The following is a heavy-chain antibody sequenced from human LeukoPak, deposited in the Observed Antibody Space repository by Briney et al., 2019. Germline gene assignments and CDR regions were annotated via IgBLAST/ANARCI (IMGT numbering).Heavy chain of an antibody. CDR3: AKGGTFSDY. V-gene: IGHV3-23*01. Sequence: GGSLRLSCAASGFNFKTYAMTWVRQAPGKGLEWVSAVNGNGGGTYYADSVKGRFTISRDNSKNTLYLQMNILRAEDTALYYCAKGGTFSDYWGQGTLVTVSS. J-gene: IGHJ4*02. CDR1: GFNFKTYA. CDR2: VNGNGGGT.